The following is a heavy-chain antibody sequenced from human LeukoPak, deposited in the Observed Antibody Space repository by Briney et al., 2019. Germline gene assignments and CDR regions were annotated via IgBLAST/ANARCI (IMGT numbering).Heavy chain of an antibody. V-gene: IGHV1-69*13. CDR1: RGTFRIYA. Sequence: SVNVSCKASRGTFRIYAISWVRPAPGQGLDWMGGIIPIFGTANYAQKFQGGVTITADESTSTAYMELSSLRSEDTAVYYCARDHSSSWSNAFDIWGQGTMVTVSS. J-gene: IGHJ3*02. CDR3: ARDHSSSWSNAFDI. D-gene: IGHD6-13*01. CDR2: IIPIFGTA.